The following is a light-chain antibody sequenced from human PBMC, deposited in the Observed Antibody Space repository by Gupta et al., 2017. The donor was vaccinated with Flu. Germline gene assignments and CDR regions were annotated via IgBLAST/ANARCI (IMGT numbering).Light chain of an antibody. CDR1: SLRIYY. CDR3: KSRDSSGNLLV. V-gene: IGLV3-19*01. Sequence: SSELTQDPVVAVALGQTVRITCQGDSLRIYYASWYQQKPGQAPVLVIYGYNKRHSGIPDRFSGSRSGNTASLTITGAQAEDEGDYYCKSRDSSGNLLVFGGGTRLTVL. CDR2: GYN. J-gene: IGLJ3*02.